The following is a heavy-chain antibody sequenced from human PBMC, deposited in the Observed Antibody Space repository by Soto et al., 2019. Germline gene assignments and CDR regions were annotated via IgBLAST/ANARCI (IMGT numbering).Heavy chain of an antibody. CDR3: ARASYDSSTYYLDY. CDR2: IYYSGSS. CDR1: GASINSGDYY. Sequence: QVQLQESGPGLVKPSQTLSLTCTVYGASINSGDYYWTWIRQPPGKGLEWIGSIYYSGSSYYNPSLKSRVTISVDTSNNQFSLKLSSVTAADTAVYYCARASYDSSTYYLDYWGQGTLVTVSS. J-gene: IGHJ4*02. V-gene: IGHV4-30-4*01. D-gene: IGHD3-22*01.